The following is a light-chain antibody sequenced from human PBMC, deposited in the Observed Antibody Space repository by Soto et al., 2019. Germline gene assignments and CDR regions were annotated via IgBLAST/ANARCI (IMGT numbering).Light chain of an antibody. J-gene: IGKJ3*01. CDR1: QSVSSY. CDR2: DAS. V-gene: IGKV3-11*01. CDR3: QHRSNWPS. Sequence: EIVLTQSPATLSLSPGERATLSCRASQSVSSYLAWYQQKPGQAPRLLIYDASNRATGIPARFSGSGSGTDFNLTISSLEPEDFAVYYCQHRSNWPSFGPGTKVDIK.